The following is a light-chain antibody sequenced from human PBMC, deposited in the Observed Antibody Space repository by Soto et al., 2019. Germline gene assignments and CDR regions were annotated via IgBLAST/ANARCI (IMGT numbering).Light chain of an antibody. V-gene: IGLV2-14*01. J-gene: IGLJ2*01. Sequence: QSVLTQPASVSGSPGQSITISCTGTSSDVGGYNYVSWYQQHPGKAPKLMIYEVVNRPSGVSNRFSGSKSGNTASLTISGLQPEDEADYSCCSYNSRITRVFGGGTQLTV. CDR1: SSDVGGYNY. CDR3: CSYNSRITRV. CDR2: EVV.